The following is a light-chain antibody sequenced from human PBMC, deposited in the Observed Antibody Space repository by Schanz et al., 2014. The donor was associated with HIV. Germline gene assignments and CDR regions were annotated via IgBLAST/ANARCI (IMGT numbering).Light chain of an antibody. CDR2: AAS. CDR1: QTISNY. CDR3: QQSAGDPT. V-gene: IGKV1-8*01. Sequence: AIRITQSPSSLSASTGDRVTLTCRASQTISNYLAWYQQKPGKAPKLLIYAASTLQSGVPSRFSGSGSGTDFTLTISSLQPEDSAVYFCQQSAGDPTSGQGTRLEIK. J-gene: IGKJ5*01.